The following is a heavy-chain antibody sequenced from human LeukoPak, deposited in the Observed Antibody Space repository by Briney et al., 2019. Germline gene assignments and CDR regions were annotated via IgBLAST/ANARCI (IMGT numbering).Heavy chain of an antibody. D-gene: IGHD1-14*01. Sequence: ASVKVSCKASGYTFTSYAMNWVRQAPGQGLEWMGWINTNTGNPTYAQGFTGRFVFSLDTSVSTAYLQISSLRSEDTAVYYCARTSPESGSYSYYYYSMDVWGQGTTVTVSS. CDR1: GYTFTSYA. V-gene: IGHV7-4-1*02. J-gene: IGHJ6*02. CDR3: ARTSPESGSYSYYYYSMDV. CDR2: INTNTGNP.